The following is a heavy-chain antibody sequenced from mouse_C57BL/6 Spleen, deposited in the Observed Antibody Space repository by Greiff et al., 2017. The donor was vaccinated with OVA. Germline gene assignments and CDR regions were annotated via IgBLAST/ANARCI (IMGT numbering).Heavy chain of an antibody. V-gene: IGHV2-9-1*01. D-gene: IGHD1-1*01. Sequence: QVQLQQSGPGLVAPSQRLSITCTVSGFSLTSYAISWVRQPPGKGLEWLGVIWTGGGTNYNSALKSRLSISKDNSKSQVFLKMNSLQTDDTARYYCARNPHYYGSSYGYFDVWGTGTTVTVSS. J-gene: IGHJ1*03. CDR1: GFSLTSYA. CDR2: IWTGGGT. CDR3: ARNPHYYGSSYGYFDV.